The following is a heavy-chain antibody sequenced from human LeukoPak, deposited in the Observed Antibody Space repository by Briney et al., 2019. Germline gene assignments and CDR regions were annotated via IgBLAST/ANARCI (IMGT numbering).Heavy chain of an antibody. CDR3: ARVRDGYNFYYYYYYYMDV. D-gene: IGHD5-24*01. J-gene: IGHJ6*03. V-gene: IGHV4-34*01. CDR2: INHSGST. CDR1: GGSFSGYY. Sequence: ASETLSLTCAVYGGSFSGYYWSWIRQPPGKGLEWIGEINHSGSTNYNPSLKSRVTISVDTSKNQFSLKLSSVTAADTAVYYCARVRDGYNFYYYYYYYMDVWGKGTTVTVSS.